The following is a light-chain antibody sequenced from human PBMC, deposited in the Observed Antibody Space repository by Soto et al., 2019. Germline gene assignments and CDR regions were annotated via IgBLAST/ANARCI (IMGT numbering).Light chain of an antibody. J-gene: IGKJ2*01. CDR2: DAS. CDR1: QSISSW. Sequence: DIQMTQSPSTLSASVGDRVTITCRASQSISSWLAWYQQKPGKAPKLLIYDASSLASGVPSRFSGSGSGTEFTLTIRSLQPDDFAPYYCQQYDSYSPSFGQGTKLEIK. V-gene: IGKV1-5*01. CDR3: QQYDSYSPS.